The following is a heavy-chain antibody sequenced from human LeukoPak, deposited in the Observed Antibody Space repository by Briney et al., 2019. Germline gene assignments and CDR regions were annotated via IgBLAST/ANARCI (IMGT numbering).Heavy chain of an antibody. V-gene: IGHV3-7*03. J-gene: IGHJ4*02. CDR1: GFTSRSHW. CDR3: AKDTHLIAAAALDY. Sequence: PGGSLRLSCEGSGFTSRSHWVSWVRQAPGKGLEWVANIHQYGGEKYYVDSVRGRFSISRDNAKNSLYLEMNSLRAEDTAVYYCAKDTHLIAAAALDYWGQGTLVTVSS. CDR2: IHQYGGEK. D-gene: IGHD6-13*01.